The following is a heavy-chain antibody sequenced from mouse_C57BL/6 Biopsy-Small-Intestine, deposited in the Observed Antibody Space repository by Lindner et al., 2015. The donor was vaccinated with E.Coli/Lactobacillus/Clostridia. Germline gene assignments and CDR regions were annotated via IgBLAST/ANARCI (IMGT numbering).Heavy chain of an antibody. CDR1: GFNIKDGY. J-gene: IGHJ2*01. D-gene: IGHD2-4*01. V-gene: IGHV14-4*01. CDR3: TKDYDVIDY. Sequence: VQLQESGAELVRPGASVKLSCTASGFNIKDGYMHWVKQRPEQGLEWIGWIDPENGDTEYASKFQGKATITADTSSNTAYLQLSSLTSEDTAVYYCTKDYDVIDYWGQGTTLTVSS. CDR2: IDPENGDT.